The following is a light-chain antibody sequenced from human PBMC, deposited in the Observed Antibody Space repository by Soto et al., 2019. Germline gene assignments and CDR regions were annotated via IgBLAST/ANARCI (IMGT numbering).Light chain of an antibody. Sequence: RLPITCRASQSISSYLNWYQQKPGKAPKLLIYAASSLQSGVPSRFSGSGSGTDFTLTISSLQPEDFATYYCQQSYSTLLTFGGGTKVDIK. CDR1: QSISSY. V-gene: IGKV1-39*01. CDR2: AAS. CDR3: QQSYSTLLT. J-gene: IGKJ4*01.